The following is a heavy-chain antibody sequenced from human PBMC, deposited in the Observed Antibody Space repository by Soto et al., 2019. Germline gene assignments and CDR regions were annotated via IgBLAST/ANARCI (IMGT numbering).Heavy chain of an antibody. D-gene: IGHD3-3*01. Sequence: GGSLRLSCAASGFTFNSYGMHWVRQAPGKGLEWVAVISYDESNKYYADSVKGRFTISRDNSKNTLYLQMNSLRTEDTAVYYCAKDRGFLEWLSSVFDYWGQGTLVTVSS. CDR1: GFTFNSYG. CDR2: ISYDESNK. CDR3: AKDRGFLEWLSSVFDY. J-gene: IGHJ4*02. V-gene: IGHV3-30*18.